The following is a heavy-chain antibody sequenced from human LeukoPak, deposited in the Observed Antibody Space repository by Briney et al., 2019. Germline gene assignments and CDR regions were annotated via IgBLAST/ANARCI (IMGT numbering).Heavy chain of an antibody. D-gene: IGHD2-2*01. V-gene: IGHV3-49*04. CDR2: IRDKTYGGTT. CDR3: TRDRGYCSSTSCYAWFDP. J-gene: IGHJ5*02. CDR1: GFTFGDYA. Sequence: PGGSLRLSCTASGFTFGDYAMSWVRQAPGKGLAWVGFIRDKTYGGTTEYAASVKGRFTISRDDSRSIAYLQMNGLKTEDTAVYYCTRDRGYCSSTSCYAWFDPWGQGTLVTVSS.